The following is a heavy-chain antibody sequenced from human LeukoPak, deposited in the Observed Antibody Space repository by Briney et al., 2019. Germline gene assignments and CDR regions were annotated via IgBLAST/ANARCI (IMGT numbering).Heavy chain of an antibody. Sequence: GGSLRLSCAASGFSVSSYWMHWVRQAPGKGLVWVSRIKSDESSASYADSVKGRFTISRDNAKNTLYLQMNSLRAEDTAVYYCARGSSSGNSLVPIDFWGQGTLVTVSS. V-gene: IGHV3-74*01. CDR2: IKSDESSA. J-gene: IGHJ4*02. CDR3: ARGSSSGNSLVPIDF. CDR1: GFSVSSYW. D-gene: IGHD3-22*01.